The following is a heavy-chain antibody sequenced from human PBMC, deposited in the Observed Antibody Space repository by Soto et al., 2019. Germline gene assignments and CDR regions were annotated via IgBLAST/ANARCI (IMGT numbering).Heavy chain of an antibody. V-gene: IGHV3-74*01. CDR1: GFTFSDYW. CDR2: INKGGSST. CDR3: ARQWTNYDILTGYFQYYFDY. Sequence: GGSLRLSCAASGFTFSDYWMGWVRQAPGKGLEWVANINKGGSSTSYADSVKGRFTISRDNAKNTLYLQMNSLRAEDTAVYYCARQWTNYDILTGYFQYYFDYWGQGTLVTVSS. J-gene: IGHJ4*02. D-gene: IGHD3-9*01.